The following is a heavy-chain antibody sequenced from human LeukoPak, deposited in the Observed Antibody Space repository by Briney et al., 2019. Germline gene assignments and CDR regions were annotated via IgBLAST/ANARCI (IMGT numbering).Heavy chain of an antibody. CDR1: GYTFTSYG. V-gene: IGHV1-18*01. J-gene: IGHJ5*02. D-gene: IGHD6-19*01. CDR3: AREAVAALRHWFDP. CDR2: ISAYNGNT. Sequence: GASVTVSCTASGYTFTSYGISWVRQAPGQGLEWMGWISAYNGNTNYAQKLQGRVTMTTDTSTSTAYMELRSLRSDDTAVYYCAREAVAALRHWFDPWGQGTLVTVSS.